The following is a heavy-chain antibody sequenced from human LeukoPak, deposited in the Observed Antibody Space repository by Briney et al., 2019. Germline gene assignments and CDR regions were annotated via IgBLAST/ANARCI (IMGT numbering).Heavy chain of an antibody. Sequence: ASVKVSCKASGYTFTGHYMHWARQAPGQGLEWMGWINPNSGDRNSAQKFQGRVTMTRDTSISTVYMELSRLGPDDTAVYYCAREGWNQRDTAAFDHWGQGTLVTVSS. D-gene: IGHD1-1*01. CDR2: INPNSGDR. V-gene: IGHV1-2*02. J-gene: IGHJ4*02. CDR3: AREGWNQRDTAAFDH. CDR1: GYTFTGHY.